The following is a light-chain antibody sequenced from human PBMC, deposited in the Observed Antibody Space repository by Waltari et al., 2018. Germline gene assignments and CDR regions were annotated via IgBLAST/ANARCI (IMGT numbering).Light chain of an antibody. CDR1: NSDVGGYNW. V-gene: IGLV2-11*01. Sequence: QSALTQPRSVSGSPGQSVTISCTGTNSDVGGYNWVSWYQQHPGKAPKVIIYDVTKRPSGVPDRFSGSKSGDMASLTISGIQADDEADYYCCSFVGTPYVCGTGTKVIVL. CDR2: DVT. CDR3: CSFVGTPYV. J-gene: IGLJ1*01.